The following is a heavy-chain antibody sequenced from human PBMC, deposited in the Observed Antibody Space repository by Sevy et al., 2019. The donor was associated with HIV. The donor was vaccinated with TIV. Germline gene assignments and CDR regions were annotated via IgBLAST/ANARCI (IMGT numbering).Heavy chain of an antibody. CDR1: GFTFNSYA. V-gene: IGHV3-23*01. CDR2: ISGGGGST. CDR3: AKDRRRVGVPGSSHYAMDV. D-gene: IGHD2-2*01. Sequence: GGYLRLSCAASGFTFNSYAISWVRQAPGKGLEWVSSISGGGGSTYYADSVKGRFTISRDNSKNVLSLQMDSLRGEDTALYYCAKDRRRVGVPGSSHYAMDVWGQGTMVTVSS. J-gene: IGHJ6*02.